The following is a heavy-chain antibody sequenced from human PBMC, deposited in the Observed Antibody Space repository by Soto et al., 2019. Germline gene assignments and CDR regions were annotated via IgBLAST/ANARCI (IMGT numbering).Heavy chain of an antibody. J-gene: IGHJ4*02. Sequence: GASVKVSFKAAGYTFTSYAMHWVLQAPGQRLEWMGWINAGNGNTKYSQKFQGRVTITRDTSASTAYMELSSLRSEDTAVYYCARDTGDRNFDYWGQGTLVTVLL. CDR3: ARDTGDRNFDY. CDR2: INAGNGNT. CDR1: GYTFTSYA. V-gene: IGHV1-3*01. D-gene: IGHD4-17*01.